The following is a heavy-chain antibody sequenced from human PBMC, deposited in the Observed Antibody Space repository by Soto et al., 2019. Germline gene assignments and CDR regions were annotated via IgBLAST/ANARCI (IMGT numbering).Heavy chain of an antibody. Sequence: QVQLVQSGAEVKKPGASVKVSCKASGYTFTSYGISWVRQAPGQGLEWMGWISAYNGNTKYAQKLQGRVTMTTATSPSTTYMEMRSLRSDDTAVYYCARDRAVGLVDYWGQGSLVTVSS. V-gene: IGHV1-18*01. D-gene: IGHD6-19*01. CDR2: ISAYNGNT. CDR3: ARDRAVGLVDY. CDR1: GYTFTSYG. J-gene: IGHJ4*02.